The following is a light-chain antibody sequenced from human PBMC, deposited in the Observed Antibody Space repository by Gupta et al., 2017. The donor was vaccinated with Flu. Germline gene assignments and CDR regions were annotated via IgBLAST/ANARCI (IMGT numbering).Light chain of an antibody. CDR3: QQRSNWPPVT. CDR1: QTVGSY. J-gene: IGKJ5*01. CDR2: DAS. Sequence: EIVLTQSPATLSLSPGERATLSCRASQTVGSYLAWYQQKPGQPPRILIYDASNRAAGIPARFTGSGSGTDFTLTISSLEPEDFAVYYCQQRSNWPPVTFGQGTRLDIK. V-gene: IGKV3-11*01.